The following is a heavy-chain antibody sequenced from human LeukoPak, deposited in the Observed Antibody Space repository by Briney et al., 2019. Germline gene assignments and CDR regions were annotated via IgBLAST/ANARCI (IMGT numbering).Heavy chain of an antibody. CDR3: AREGHYYDSSGYYPDAFDI. CDR1: GYTFTSYG. V-gene: IGHV1-18*01. D-gene: IGHD3-22*01. J-gene: IGHJ3*02. Sequence: GASVKVSCKASGYTFTSYGISWVRQAPGQGLEWMGWISAYNGNTNYAQKLQGRVTMTTDTSTSTAYMELRSLRSDDTAVYYCAREGHYYDSSGYYPDAFDIRGQGTMVTASS. CDR2: ISAYNGNT.